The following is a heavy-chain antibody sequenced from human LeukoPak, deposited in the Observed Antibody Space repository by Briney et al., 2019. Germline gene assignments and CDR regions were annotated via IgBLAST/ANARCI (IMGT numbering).Heavy chain of an antibody. CDR1: GYTFTGYH. Sequence: ASVKVSCKASGYTFTGYHMHWVRQAPGQGLEWMGWINPNSGGTNYAQKFQGRVTMTRDTSISTAYMELSRLRSDDTAVYYCARGPRVDTGMVYYFYYMDVWGKGTTVTVSS. J-gene: IGHJ6*03. D-gene: IGHD5-18*01. V-gene: IGHV1-2*02. CDR2: INPNSGGT. CDR3: ARGPRVDTGMVYYFYYMDV.